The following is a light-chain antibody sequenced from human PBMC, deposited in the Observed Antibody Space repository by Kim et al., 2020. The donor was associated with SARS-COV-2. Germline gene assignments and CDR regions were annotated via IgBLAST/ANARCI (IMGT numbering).Light chain of an antibody. CDR1: QSVSSN. Sequence: SPGERATLSCRASQSVSSNLAWYQQKPGQAPRLLIYGASTRATGIPARFSGSGSGTEFTLTIGSLQSEDFAVYYCQQYNNWPPSTFGGGTKVDIK. J-gene: IGKJ4*01. V-gene: IGKV3-15*01. CDR3: QQYNNWPPST. CDR2: GAS.